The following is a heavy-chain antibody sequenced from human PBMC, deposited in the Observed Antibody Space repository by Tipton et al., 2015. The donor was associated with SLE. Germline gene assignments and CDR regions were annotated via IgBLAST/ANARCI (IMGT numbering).Heavy chain of an antibody. Sequence: TLSLTCTVSGGSISGYYWGWIRQPPGKGLEWIGSIYHSGSTYYNPSLKSRVTISVDTSKNQFSLKLSSVTAADTAVYYCARDGVYYDSSGSPLQHWGQGTLVTVSS. CDR3: ARDGVYYDSSGSPLQH. D-gene: IGHD3-22*01. V-gene: IGHV4-38-2*02. CDR1: GGSISGYY. J-gene: IGHJ1*01. CDR2: IYHSGST.